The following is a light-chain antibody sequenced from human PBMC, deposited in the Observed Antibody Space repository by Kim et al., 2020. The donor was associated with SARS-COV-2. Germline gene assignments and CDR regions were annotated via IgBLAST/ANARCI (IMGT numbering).Light chain of an antibody. CDR3: SSYTSSTLVV. V-gene: IGLV2-14*04. Sequence: GHSITISCTGTSSDVGGYKYVSWYQQHPGKAPKLIIYDVSDRPSGVSNRFSGSKSGNTASLTISGLEAEDEADYYCSSYTSSTLVVFGAGTQLTVL. J-gene: IGLJ3*02. CDR1: SSDVGGYKY. CDR2: DVS.